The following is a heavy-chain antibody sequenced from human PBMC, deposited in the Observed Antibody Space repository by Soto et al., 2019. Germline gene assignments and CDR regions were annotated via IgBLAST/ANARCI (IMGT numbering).Heavy chain of an antibody. CDR2: INHSGST. CDR3: ARVNGRITIFGVVILRFNWFDP. Sequence: PSETLSLTCAVYGGSFSGYYWSWIRQPPGKGLEWIGGINHSGSTNYNPSLKSRVTISVDTSKNQFSLKLSSVTAADTAVYYCARVNGRITIFGVVILRFNWFDPWGQGTLVTVSS. V-gene: IGHV4-34*01. CDR1: GGSFSGYY. J-gene: IGHJ5*02. D-gene: IGHD3-3*01.